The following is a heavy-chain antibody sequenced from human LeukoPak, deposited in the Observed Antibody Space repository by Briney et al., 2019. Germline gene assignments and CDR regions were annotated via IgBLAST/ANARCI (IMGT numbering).Heavy chain of an antibody. CDR2: IYYSGST. J-gene: IGHJ4*02. Sequence: PSETLSLTCTVSGGSISSYYWSWIRQPPGKGLEWIGYIYYSGSTNYNPSLKSRVTISVDTSKNQFSLKLSSVTAADTAVYYCARFFHFRGDYRFDYWGQGTLVTVSS. D-gene: IGHD3-10*01. CDR3: ARFFHFRGDYRFDY. V-gene: IGHV4-59*01. CDR1: GGSISSYY.